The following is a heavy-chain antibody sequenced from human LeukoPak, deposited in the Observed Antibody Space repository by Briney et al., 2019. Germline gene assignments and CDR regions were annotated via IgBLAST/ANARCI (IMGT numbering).Heavy chain of an antibody. D-gene: IGHD2-15*01. J-gene: IGHJ4*02. CDR2: ISYSGNT. CDR1: GGSISNYC. V-gene: IGHV4-59*01. CDR3: ARGVRSGHTDY. Sequence: SETLSLTCTVSGGSISNYCWTWIRQPPGKGPEWIGFISYSGNTNYNPSLKSRVTISLDTSNNQFSLKLISVTAADTAEYYCARGVRSGHTDYWGQGDLVTVSS.